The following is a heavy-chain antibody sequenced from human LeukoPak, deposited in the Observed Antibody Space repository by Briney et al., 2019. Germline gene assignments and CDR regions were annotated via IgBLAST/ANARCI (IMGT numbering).Heavy chain of an antibody. D-gene: IGHD3-22*01. CDR1: GGSISSGGYY. CDR3: ARYYYDSSGYQGFYYYYGMDV. V-gene: IGHV4-31*03. J-gene: IGHJ6*02. CDR2: IYYSGST. Sequence: PSETLSLTCTVSGGSISSGGYYWSWIRQHPGKGLEWIGYIYYSGSTYYNPSLKSRVTISVDTSKNQFSLKLSSVTAADTAVYYCARYYYDSSGYQGFYYYYGMDVWGQGTTVTVSS.